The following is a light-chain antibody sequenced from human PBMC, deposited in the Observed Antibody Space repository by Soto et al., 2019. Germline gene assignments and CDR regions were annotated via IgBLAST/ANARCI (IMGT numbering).Light chain of an antibody. Sequence: DILMTQSPSSVSASVGDRVTITCRASQGISSWFAWYQQKPGNAPKLLIYAASRLQSAVQSRFSGSGSATDFTLTISSLHPEDFATYYYQQGNSFPLTFGGGTKVEIK. J-gene: IGKJ4*01. CDR3: QQGNSFPLT. V-gene: IGKV1-12*01. CDR2: AAS. CDR1: QGISSW.